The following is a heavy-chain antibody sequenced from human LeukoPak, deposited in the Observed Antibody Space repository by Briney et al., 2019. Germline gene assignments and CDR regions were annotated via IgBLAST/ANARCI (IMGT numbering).Heavy chain of an antibody. CDR3: ARHLFSSSPSDY. CDR1: YW. Sequence: YWIXXXRQMPGKGLEWMGRIGPSDSYINYSPSLQGHVTISTDKSVSTVYLQWSSLQASDTAMYYCARHLFSSSPSDYWGQGTLVTVSS. J-gene: IGHJ4*02. CDR2: IGPSDSYI. D-gene: IGHD6-13*01. V-gene: IGHV5-10-1*01.